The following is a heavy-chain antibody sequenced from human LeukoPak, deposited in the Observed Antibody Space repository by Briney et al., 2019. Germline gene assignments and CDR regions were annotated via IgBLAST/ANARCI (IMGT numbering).Heavy chain of an antibody. CDR3: AKLGSPRAY. CDR2: IYYFEKT. CDR1: GGSIGTYY. Sequence: SETLSLTCTVSGGSIGTYYWSWIRQPPGKGLEWIGHIYYFEKTDYNPSLESRVTISVDAAKNHFSLKLRSETPLDTAVYYCAKLGSPRAYWGQGILVTVSS. D-gene: IGHD7-27*01. V-gene: IGHV4-59*01. J-gene: IGHJ4*02.